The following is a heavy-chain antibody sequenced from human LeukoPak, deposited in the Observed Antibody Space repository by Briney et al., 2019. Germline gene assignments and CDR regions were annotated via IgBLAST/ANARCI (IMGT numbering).Heavy chain of an antibody. CDR3: ARRNMDNDYYGMDV. Sequence: GESLKISCKGSGYNFTNYWIDWVRQMPGKGLEWMGIIYPVDSDTRYSPSFQGQVTISADKSISTAYLQWSSLKASDTAMYHCARRNMDNDYYGMDVWGQGTSVTVSS. J-gene: IGHJ6*02. V-gene: IGHV5-51*01. D-gene: IGHD2-2*03. CDR1: GYNFTNYW. CDR2: IYPVDSDT.